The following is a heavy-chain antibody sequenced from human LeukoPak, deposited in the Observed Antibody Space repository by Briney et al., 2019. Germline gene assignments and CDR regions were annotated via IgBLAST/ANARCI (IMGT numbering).Heavy chain of an antibody. Sequence: SETLSLTCTVSGGSISSYYWSWIRQPPGKGLEWIWYIYYSGSTYYNPSLKSRVTISVDTSKNQFSLKLNSVTAADTAVYYCARIYSSSWFLNWFDPWGQGTLVTVSS. CDR1: GGSISSYY. CDR3: ARIYSSSWFLNWFDP. D-gene: IGHD6-13*01. CDR2: IYYSGST. V-gene: IGHV4-59*08. J-gene: IGHJ5*02.